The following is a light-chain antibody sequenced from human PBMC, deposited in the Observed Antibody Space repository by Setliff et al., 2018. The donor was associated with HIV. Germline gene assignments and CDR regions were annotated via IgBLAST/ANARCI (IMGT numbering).Light chain of an antibody. CDR1: SSDVRGYNY. CDR2: EVR. Sequence: SALTQAASVSGSPGQSITISCPGSSSDVRGYNYVSWYQQHPGKAPKLMIYEVRNRPSGVSNRFSGSKSGNTASLTISGLQAEDEADYYCSSYTSITTRVFGTGTKVTVL. V-gene: IGLV2-14*01. CDR3: SSYTSITTRV. J-gene: IGLJ1*01.